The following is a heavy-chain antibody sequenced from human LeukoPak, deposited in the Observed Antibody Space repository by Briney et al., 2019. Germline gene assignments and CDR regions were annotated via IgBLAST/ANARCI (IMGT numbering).Heavy chain of an antibody. D-gene: IGHD6-13*01. CDR3: ATEMSSTWYAAFDI. V-gene: IGHV1-69*13. CDR2: IIPIFGTV. Sequence: GASVKVSCKASGGTFSSTAFSWLRQAPGQGLQWMGTIIPIFGTVNYAQKFQARVTITADGSTDTAYMELRSLTSEDTAVYYCATEMSSTWYAAFDIWGQGTMVTVSS. J-gene: IGHJ3*02. CDR1: GGTFSSTA.